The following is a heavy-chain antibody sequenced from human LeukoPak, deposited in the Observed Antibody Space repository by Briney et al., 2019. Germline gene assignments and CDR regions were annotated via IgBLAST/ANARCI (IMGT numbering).Heavy chain of an antibody. V-gene: IGHV4-34*01. J-gene: IGHJ4*02. CDR3: ARGGRFLEWLLYFPSKPFDY. CDR2: INHSGST. Sequence: PSETLSLTCAVYGGSFSGYYWSWIRQPPGKGLEWIGEINHSGSTNYNPSLKSRVTISVDTSKNQFSLKLSSVTAADTAVYYCARGGRFLEWLLYFPSKPFDYWGQGTLVTVSS. D-gene: IGHD3-3*01. CDR1: GGSFSGYY.